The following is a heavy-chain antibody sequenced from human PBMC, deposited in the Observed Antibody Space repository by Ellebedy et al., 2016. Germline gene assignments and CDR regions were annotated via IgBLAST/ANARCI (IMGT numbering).Heavy chain of an antibody. V-gene: IGHV4-4*02. CDR1: GGSISSSNW. CDR2: IYHSGST. CDR3: ARVGDYVWGSPPSFDY. Sequence: GSLRLXCAVSGGSISSSNWWSWVRQPPGKGLEWIGEIYHSGSTNYNPSLKSRVTISVDKSKNQFSLKLSSVTAADTAVYYCARVGDYVWGSPPSFDYWGQGTLVTVSS. J-gene: IGHJ4*02. D-gene: IGHD3-16*01.